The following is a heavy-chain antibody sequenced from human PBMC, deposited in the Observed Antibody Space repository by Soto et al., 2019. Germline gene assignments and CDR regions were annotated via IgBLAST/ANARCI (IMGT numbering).Heavy chain of an antibody. CDR3: ARGVTYSSSWYWHHLGNWFDP. V-gene: IGHV4-34*01. Sequence: SETLSLTCAVYGGSFSGYYWSWIRQPPGKGLEWIGEINHSGSTNYNPSLKSRVTISVDTSKNQFSLKLSSVTAADTAVYYCARGVTYSSSWYWHHLGNWFDPWGQGTLVTVSS. CDR1: GGSFSGYY. CDR2: INHSGST. J-gene: IGHJ5*02. D-gene: IGHD6-13*01.